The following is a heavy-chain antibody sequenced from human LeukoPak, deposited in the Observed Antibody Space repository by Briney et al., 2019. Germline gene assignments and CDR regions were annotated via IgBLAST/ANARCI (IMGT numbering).Heavy chain of an antibody. V-gene: IGHV3-48*03. D-gene: IGHD2-21*01. CDR1: GFSFNSSQ. CDR2: ISSSGYPI. Sequence: GGSLRLSCAASGFSFNSSQMNWVRQAPGKGPEWVSYISSSGYPIYYAGSVKGRFSISRDNAKNSLYLQMNSLRDEDTAVYYCARVKYGGEFDLWGRGTLVTVSS. J-gene: IGHJ2*01. CDR3: ARVKYGGEFDL.